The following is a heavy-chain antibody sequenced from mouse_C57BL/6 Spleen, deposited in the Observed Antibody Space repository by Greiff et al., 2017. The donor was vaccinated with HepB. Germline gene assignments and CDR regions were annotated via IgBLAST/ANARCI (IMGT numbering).Heavy chain of an antibody. V-gene: IGHV14-4*01. Sequence: EVQLQQSGAELVRPGASVKLSCTASGFNIKDDYMHWVKQRPEQGLEWIGWIDPENGDTEYASKFQGKATITADTSSNTAYLQLSSLTSEDTAVYYCTTRNTTVVAKYYFDYWGQGTTLTVSS. D-gene: IGHD1-1*01. J-gene: IGHJ2*01. CDR1: GFNIKDDY. CDR3: TTRNTTVVAKYYFDY. CDR2: IDPENGDT.